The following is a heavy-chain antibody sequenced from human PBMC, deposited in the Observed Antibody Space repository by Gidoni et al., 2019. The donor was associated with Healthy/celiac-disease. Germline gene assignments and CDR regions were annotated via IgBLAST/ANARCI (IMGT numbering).Heavy chain of an antibody. V-gene: IGHV3-33*01. CDR3: ARDNGGIAAAGIGLSTPYYYYGMDV. CDR1: GFTFSSYG. Sequence: QVQLVESGGGVVQPGRSLRLPCAAFGFTFSSYGMLWVRPDPVKGLEWVAVIWYDGSNKYYADSVKGRFTISRDNSKNTLYLQMNSLRAEDTAVYYCARDNGGIAAAGIGLSTPYYYYGMDVWGQGTTVTVSS. J-gene: IGHJ6*02. CDR2: IWYDGSNK. D-gene: IGHD6-13*01.